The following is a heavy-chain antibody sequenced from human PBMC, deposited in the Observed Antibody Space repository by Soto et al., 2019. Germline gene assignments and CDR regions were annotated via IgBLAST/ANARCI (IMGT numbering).Heavy chain of an antibody. CDR1: GDTFTTYD. CDR3: ARGRASGSYYRLDY. J-gene: IGHJ4*02. D-gene: IGHD3-10*01. V-gene: IGHV1-8*01. CDR2: INPNSGNI. Sequence: ASVKVSCKASGDTFTTYDINWVGQATGHGLEWMGWINPNSGNIGYAQRFQGRVTMTRDTAIRTAYMEVSSLRSDDTAVYYCARGRASGSYYRLDYWGQGTLVTVSS.